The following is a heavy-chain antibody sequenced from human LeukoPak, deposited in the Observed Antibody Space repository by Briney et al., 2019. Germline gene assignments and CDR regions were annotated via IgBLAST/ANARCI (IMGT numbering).Heavy chain of an antibody. J-gene: IGHJ6*03. CDR3: AKNKRSCSSTSCYYYYYYYMDV. V-gene: IGHV3-23*01. CDR2: ISGSGGST. Sequence: GGSLRLSCAASGFTFSSYGMHWVRQAPGKGLEWVSAISGSGGSTYYADSVKGRFTISRDNSKNTLYLQMNSLRAEDTAVYYCAKNKRSCSSTSCYYYYYYYMDVWGKGTTVTVSS. D-gene: IGHD2-2*01. CDR1: GFTFSSYG.